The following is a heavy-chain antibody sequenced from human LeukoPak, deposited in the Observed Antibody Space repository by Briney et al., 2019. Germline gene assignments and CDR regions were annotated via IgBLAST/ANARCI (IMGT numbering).Heavy chain of an antibody. V-gene: IGHV5-51*01. CDR3: ARPQTIATRRDAFDI. J-gene: IGHJ3*02. Sequence: ESLKISFKGSGYTFTTYWIGWVRQMPGKGLEWMGIIYPADSDTRYSPAFQGQVTFSADTSISTAYLHWSSLKASDTAMYYCARPQTIATRRDAFDIWGQGTMVTVSS. CDR1: GYTFTTYW. D-gene: IGHD6-6*01. CDR2: IYPADSDT.